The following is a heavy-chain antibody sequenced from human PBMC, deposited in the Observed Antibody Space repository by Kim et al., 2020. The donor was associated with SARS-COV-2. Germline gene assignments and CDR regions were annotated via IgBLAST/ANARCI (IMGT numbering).Heavy chain of an antibody. V-gene: IGHV4-59*08. CDR2: IYYSGST. D-gene: IGHD6-19*01. CDR3: ARYGVAVAANTRVENWFDP. CDR1: GGSISSYY. Sequence: SETLSLTCTVSGGSISSYYWSWIRQLPGKGLEWIGYIYYSGSTNNNPSLKSRVTISVDTSKNQFSLKLSSVTAADTTVYYCARYGVAVAANTRVENWFDP. J-gene: IGHJ5*02.